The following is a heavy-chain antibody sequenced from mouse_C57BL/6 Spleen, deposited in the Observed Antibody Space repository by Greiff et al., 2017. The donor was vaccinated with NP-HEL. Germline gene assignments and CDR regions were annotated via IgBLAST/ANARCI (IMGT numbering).Heavy chain of an antibody. Sequence: DVHLVESGGDLVKPGGSLKLSCAASGFTFSSYGMSWVRQTPDKRLEWVATISSGGSYTYYPDSVKGRFTISRDNAKNNLYLQMSSLKSEDTAMYYCARQNDGKGGCDYWGQGTTLTVSS. CDR1: GFTFSSYG. V-gene: IGHV5-6*01. D-gene: IGHD2-1*01. J-gene: IGHJ2*01. CDR3: ARQNDGKGGCDY. CDR2: ISSGGSYT.